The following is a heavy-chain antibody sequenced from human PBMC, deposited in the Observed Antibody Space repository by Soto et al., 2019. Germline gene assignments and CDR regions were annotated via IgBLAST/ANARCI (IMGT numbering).Heavy chain of an antibody. CDR1: GYTSTSYA. Sequence: ASVKVSCKASGYTSTSYAMHWVRQAPGQRLEWMGWINAGNGNTKYSQKFQGRVTITRDTFASTAYMELSSLRSEDTAVYYCARSDLVGALDYWGQGTLVTVSS. CDR2: INAGNGNT. D-gene: IGHD1-26*01. CDR3: ARSDLVGALDY. V-gene: IGHV1-3*01. J-gene: IGHJ4*02.